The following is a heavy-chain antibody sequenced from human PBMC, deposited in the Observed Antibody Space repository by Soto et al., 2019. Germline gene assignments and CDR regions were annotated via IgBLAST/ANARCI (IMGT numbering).Heavy chain of an antibody. D-gene: IGHD1-26*01. J-gene: IGHJ6*02. CDR3: AKGGAIVAAGTRVYLYIARDD. CDR2: INPNSGDT. CDR1: GCTFPGYY. Sequence: GAVKVSFQASGCTFPGYYLHWVRQAPGKGLEWMGWINPNSGDTYLAQRFQGRVTMNRDTSIGTAYMELRGLTSDETAEYYCAKGGAIVAAGTRVYLYIARDDWGQGTTVTVSS. V-gene: IGHV1-2*02.